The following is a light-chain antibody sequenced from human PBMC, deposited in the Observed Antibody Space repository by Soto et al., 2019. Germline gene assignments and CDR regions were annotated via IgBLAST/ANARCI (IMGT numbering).Light chain of an antibody. Sequence: DIQMTQSPSTLSASVGDRVIITCRASESISNWLAWYQQKPGKAPNLLIYKASSLKSGVPLRFSGSGSGTEFTLTINSLQPDDFATYYCQQCDTYWTFGQGTKVEF. CDR3: QQCDTYWT. CDR2: KAS. V-gene: IGKV1-5*03. J-gene: IGKJ1*01. CDR1: ESISNW.